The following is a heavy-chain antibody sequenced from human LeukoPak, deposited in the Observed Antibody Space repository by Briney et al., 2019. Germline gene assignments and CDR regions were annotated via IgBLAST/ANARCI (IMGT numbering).Heavy chain of an antibody. V-gene: IGHV6-1*01. J-gene: IGHJ6*03. CDR3: ARLRPHRTVAGVGYSYYYMDV. Sequence: SQTLSLTCAISGDSVSSKSAAWNWIRQSPSRGLEWLGRTYYRSKWYIDYAPSVKSRITITSDTSKNQFSLQLNSVTPEDTAAYYCARLRPHRTVAGVGYSYYYMDVWGKGTTVTVSS. CDR1: GDSVSSKSAA. D-gene: IGHD6-19*01. CDR2: TYYRSKWYI.